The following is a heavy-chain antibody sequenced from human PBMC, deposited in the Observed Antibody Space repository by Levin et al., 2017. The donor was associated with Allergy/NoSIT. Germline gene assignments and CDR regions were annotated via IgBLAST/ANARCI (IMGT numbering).Heavy chain of an antibody. Sequence: GGSLRLSCAVSGFTFRSAAMDWVRQAPGKGLEWVAVISYDATEKYFADSVKGRFTISRDNSKNTLYLQLNSLREEDTALYYCTRGVVETAMALFDYWGHGTLVTVSS. D-gene: IGHD5-18*01. CDR2: ISYDATEK. CDR1: GFTFRSAA. J-gene: IGHJ4*01. CDR3: TRGVVETAMALFDY. V-gene: IGHV3-30-3*01.